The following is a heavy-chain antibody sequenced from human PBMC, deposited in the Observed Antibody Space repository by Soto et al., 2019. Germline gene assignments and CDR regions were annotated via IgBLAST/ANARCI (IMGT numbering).Heavy chain of an antibody. CDR3: ARAHIVLVPAAITYNWFDP. Sequence: ASVQVSCQASGSTFTSYDINWVRQATGQGLEWMGWMNPNSGNTGYAQKFQGRVTMTRNTSISTAYMELSSLRSEDTAVYYCARAHIVLVPAAITYNWFDPWGQGTLVTVSS. D-gene: IGHD2-2*01. J-gene: IGHJ5*02. CDR2: MNPNSGNT. CDR1: GSTFTSYD. V-gene: IGHV1-8*01.